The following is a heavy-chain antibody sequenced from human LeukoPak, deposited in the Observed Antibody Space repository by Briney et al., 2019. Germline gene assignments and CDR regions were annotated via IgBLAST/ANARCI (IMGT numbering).Heavy chain of an antibody. J-gene: IGHJ6*03. Sequence: ASVKVSCKVSGYTLTELSMHWVRQAPGKGLEWMGWINPNSGGTNYAQKFQGRVTMTRDTSISTAYMELSRLTSDDTAVYYCARAGWPMYYYYMDVWGKGTTVTISS. CDR2: INPNSGGT. V-gene: IGHV1-2*02. CDR3: ARAGWPMYYYYMDV. D-gene: IGHD6-19*01. CDR1: GYTLTELS.